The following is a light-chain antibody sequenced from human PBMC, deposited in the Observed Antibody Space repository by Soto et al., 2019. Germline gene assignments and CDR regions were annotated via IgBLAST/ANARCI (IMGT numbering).Light chain of an antibody. CDR3: QQYYNPPLA. V-gene: IGKV4-1*01. CDR2: WAS. CDR1: QCVLCSSTNKNY. J-gene: IGKJ4*01. Sequence: DFVMTQSPHSLAVSLGERATINCKSRQCVLCSSTNKNYLACYPQKVGQPPKLLIYWASTRQSAVHDRFRGSGSESDFTLSNSSLQAGDVAIYCCQQYYNPPLAFGGGTKV.